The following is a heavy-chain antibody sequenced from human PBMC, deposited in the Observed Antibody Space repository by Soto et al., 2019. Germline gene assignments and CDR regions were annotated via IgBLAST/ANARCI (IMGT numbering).Heavy chain of an antibody. V-gene: IGHV3-30-3*01. Sequence: QVQLVESGGDVVQPGRSLRLSCTASGFTFSTYTMHWVRQSPGKGLEWLAFISDDGDNRYYAESVRGRFTISRDNSKNTLYLQMASLRPEDTAVYYCARDGPIAAAGNNWFDPWGQGNLVTVSS. D-gene: IGHD6-13*01. J-gene: IGHJ5*02. CDR3: ARDGPIAAAGNNWFDP. CDR1: GFTFSTYT. CDR2: ISDDGDNR.